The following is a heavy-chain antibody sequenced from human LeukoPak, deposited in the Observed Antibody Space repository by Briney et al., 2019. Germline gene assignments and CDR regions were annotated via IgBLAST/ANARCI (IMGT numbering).Heavy chain of an antibody. CDR1: GGTFSSYA. CDR2: IIPILGIA. CDR3: ARGPRAVDSSGDHNN. D-gene: IGHD3-22*01. V-gene: IGHV1-69*04. Sequence: SVKVSCKASGGTFSSYAISWVRQAPGQGLEWMGRIIPILGIANDAQKFQGRVTITAVKSTSTAYMELSSLRSEDTAVYYCARGPRAVDSSGDHNNWGQGTLVTVSS. J-gene: IGHJ4*02.